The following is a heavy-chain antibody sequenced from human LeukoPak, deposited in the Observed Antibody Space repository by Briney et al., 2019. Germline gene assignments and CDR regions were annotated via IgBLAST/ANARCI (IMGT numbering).Heavy chain of an antibody. D-gene: IGHD3-3*01. CDR3: ARDDDDFWSGYYSPAMDY. CDR2: ISAYNGNT. Sequence: GASVKVSCKASGYTFTSYGISWVRQAPGQGLEWMGWISAYNGNTNYAQKLQGRVTMTTDTSTSTAYMELRSLRSDDTAVYYCARDDDDFWSGYYSPAMDYWGQGTLVTVSS. V-gene: IGHV1-18*01. J-gene: IGHJ4*02. CDR1: GYTFTSYG.